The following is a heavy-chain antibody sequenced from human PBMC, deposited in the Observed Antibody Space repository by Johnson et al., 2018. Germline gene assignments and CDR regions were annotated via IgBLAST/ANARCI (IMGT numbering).Heavy chain of an antibody. J-gene: IGHJ4*02. Sequence: VQLVQSGAEVKKPGESLKISCTASGYDFTTYWIGWVRQMPGKGLEWMGIIYPADSETSYSPSFQGQVTSSADRSIHTAYLQWSSLKASDTAMYFCTRRARVVVPARPPDYWGQGTLVTVSS. CDR3: TRRARVVVPARPPDY. V-gene: IGHV5-51*01. CDR2: IYPADSET. D-gene: IGHD2-21*02. CDR1: GYDFTTYW.